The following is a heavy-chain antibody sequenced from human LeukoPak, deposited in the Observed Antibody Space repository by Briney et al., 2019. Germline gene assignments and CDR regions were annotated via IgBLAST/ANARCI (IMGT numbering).Heavy chain of an antibody. J-gene: IGHJ6*03. CDR1: GFTFSSYA. CDR3: AKAGQYSGSYYSHYYYYMDV. D-gene: IGHD1-26*01. Sequence: TGGSLRLSCAASGFTFSSYAMSWVRQAPGKGLEWVSSISGSGGSKYYADSVKGRFTISRDNSKNTLYLQMNSLRAEDTAVYYCAKAGQYSGSYYSHYYYYMDVWGKGTTVTISS. CDR2: ISGSGGSK. V-gene: IGHV3-23*01.